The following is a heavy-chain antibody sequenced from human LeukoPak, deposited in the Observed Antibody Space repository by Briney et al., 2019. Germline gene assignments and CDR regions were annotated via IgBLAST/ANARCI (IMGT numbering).Heavy chain of an antibody. CDR1: GFTFSSYG. CDR3: AKDIGNSVYSSSLLDY. J-gene: IGHJ4*02. CDR2: ISWNSGSI. Sequence: GGSLRLSCAASGFTFSSYGMHWVRQPPGKGLEWVSGISWNSGSIGYADSVKGRFTISRDNAKNSLYLQMNSLRTEDTALYYCAKDIGNSVYSSSLLDYWGQGTLVTVSS. V-gene: IGHV3-9*01. D-gene: IGHD6-6*01.